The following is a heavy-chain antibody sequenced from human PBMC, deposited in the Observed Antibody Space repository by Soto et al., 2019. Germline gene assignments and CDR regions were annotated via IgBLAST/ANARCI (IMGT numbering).Heavy chain of an antibody. Sequence: QVQLVQSGAEVKKPGASVRVSCKPSGYTPRNYAIHWVRQATGQSLEWLAWIDPGSGRATYSQKVQGRITVTRDISATTFYMDLTSLTSEDTAAYFCTRDLNGGNPFDYWGQGALVTVSS. CDR1: GYTPRNYA. CDR3: TRDLNGGNPFDY. CDR2: IDPGSGRA. D-gene: IGHD2-8*01. J-gene: IGHJ4*02. V-gene: IGHV1-3*01.